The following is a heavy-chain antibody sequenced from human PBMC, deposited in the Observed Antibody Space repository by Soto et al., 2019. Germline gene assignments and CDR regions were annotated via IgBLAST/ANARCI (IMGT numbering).Heavy chain of an antibody. CDR2: IWYDGSNK. CDR3: ARDHSYSSSNVIDY. J-gene: IGHJ4*02. V-gene: IGHV3-33*01. Sequence: GGSLRLSCAASGFTFSSYGMHWVRQAPGKGLEWVAVIWYDGSNKYHADSVKGRFTISRDNSKNTLYLQMSSLRAEDTAVYYCARDHSYSSSNVIDYWGQGTLVTVSS. CDR1: GFTFSSYG. D-gene: IGHD6-13*01.